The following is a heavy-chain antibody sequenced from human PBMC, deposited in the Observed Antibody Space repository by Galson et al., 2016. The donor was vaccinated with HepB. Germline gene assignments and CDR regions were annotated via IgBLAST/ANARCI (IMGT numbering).Heavy chain of an antibody. D-gene: IGHD6-13*01. J-gene: IGHJ4*02. V-gene: IGHV3-33*01. CDR3: ARESSIAAAGVLDY. CDR1: GFTFSSYG. Sequence: SLRLSCAASGFTFSSYGMHWVRQAPGKGLEWVAVIWYDGSNKYYADSVKGRFTISRDNSKNTLYLQMNSLRAEDTAVYYCARESSIAAAGVLDYWGREPWSPSPQ. CDR2: IWYDGSNK.